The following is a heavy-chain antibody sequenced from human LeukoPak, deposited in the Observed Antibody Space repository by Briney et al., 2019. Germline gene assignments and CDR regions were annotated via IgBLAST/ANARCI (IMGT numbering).Heavy chain of an antibody. CDR1: GFTFSSYE. Sequence: GGSLRLSCAASGFTFSSYEMNWVRQAPGKGLEWVSYISSSGSTIYYADSVKGRFTISRDNAKNSLYLQMNSLRAEDTAVYYCASNIVVVVAANKGENDYWGQGTLVTVSS. CDR3: ASNIVVVVAANKGENDY. J-gene: IGHJ4*02. V-gene: IGHV3-48*03. CDR2: ISSSGSTI. D-gene: IGHD2-15*01.